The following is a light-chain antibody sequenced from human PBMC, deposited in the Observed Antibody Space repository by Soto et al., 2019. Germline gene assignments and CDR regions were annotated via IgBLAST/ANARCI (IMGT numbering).Light chain of an antibody. J-gene: IGLJ7*01. CDR1: SRSVSTSYY. CDR3: VLYMGSGIAV. V-gene: IGLV8-61*01. Sequence: QTVVTQEPSFTVSPGERHTHLCGLSSRSVSTSYYPSWYQQTPGQAPRTLIYSTNTRSSGVPDRFSGSILGNKAALTITGAQADDESDYYCVLYMGSGIAVFGGGTQLTVL. CDR2: STN.